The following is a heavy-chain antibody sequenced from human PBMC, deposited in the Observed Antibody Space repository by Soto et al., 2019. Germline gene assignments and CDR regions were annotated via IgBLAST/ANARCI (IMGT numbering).Heavy chain of an antibody. D-gene: IGHD1-26*01. Sequence: QVQLVQSGAEVKKPGASVKVSCKASGYPVTSYGISWVRQAPGQGLEWMGWINTYNGNTNYAQKLQGRVTMTTDTSTSTAYMELRSLRSDDTAVYFCARDPVGPAWFDPWGQGTLVTVSS. J-gene: IGHJ5*02. CDR3: ARDPVGPAWFDP. CDR1: GYPVTSYG. V-gene: IGHV1-18*01. CDR2: INTYNGNT.